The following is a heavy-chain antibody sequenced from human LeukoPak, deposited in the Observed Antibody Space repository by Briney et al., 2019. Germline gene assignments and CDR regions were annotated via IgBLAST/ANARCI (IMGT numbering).Heavy chain of an antibody. CDR2: IIPIFGTA. J-gene: IGHJ4*02. CDR1: GGTFSSYA. Sequence: GSSVKVSCKASGGTFSSYAISWVRQAPGQGLGWMGGIIPIFGTANYAQKFQGRVTITADESTSTAYMELSSLRSEDTAVYYCARGINGDFWSGFYYWGQGTLVTVSS. CDR3: ARGINGDFWSGFYY. V-gene: IGHV1-69*01. D-gene: IGHD3-3*01.